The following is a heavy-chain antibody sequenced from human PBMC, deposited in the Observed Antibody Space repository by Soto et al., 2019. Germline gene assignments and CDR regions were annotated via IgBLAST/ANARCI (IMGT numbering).Heavy chain of an antibody. Sequence: PGESLKISCKGSGYSFTSYWIGWVRQMPGKGLEWMGIIYPGDSDTRYSPSFQGQVTISADKSISTAYLQWSSLKASDSAMYYCARHKLRGVLRRYYYYYMDVWGKGTTVTVSS. CDR3: ARHKLRGVLRRYYYYYMDV. D-gene: IGHD3-10*01. J-gene: IGHJ6*03. CDR1: GYSFTSYW. V-gene: IGHV5-51*01. CDR2: IYPGDSDT.